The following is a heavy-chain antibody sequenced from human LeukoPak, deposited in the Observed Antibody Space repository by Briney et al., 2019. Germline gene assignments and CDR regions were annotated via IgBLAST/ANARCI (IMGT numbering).Heavy chain of an antibody. J-gene: IGHJ4*02. CDR1: GFTFSSYG. V-gene: IGHV3-30*02. D-gene: IGHD3-22*01. CDR3: AKADRRWATYYYDTSGYYYDY. Sequence: GGSLRLSCAASGFTFSSYGMNWVRQAPGKGLEWVAFIRYDGRNKYYADSVKGRFTISRDNSKNTLYLQMNSLRAEDTAVYYCAKADRRWATYYYDTSGYYYDYWGQGTLVTVSS. CDR2: IRYDGRNK.